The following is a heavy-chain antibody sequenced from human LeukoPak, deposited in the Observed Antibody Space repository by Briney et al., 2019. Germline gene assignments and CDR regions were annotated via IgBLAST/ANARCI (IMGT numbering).Heavy chain of an antibody. CDR3: ASSIAVAGGEEVRYFHY. V-gene: IGHV4-59*08. D-gene: IGHD6-19*01. CDR1: GGSISSYY. CDR2: IYYIGST. J-gene: IGHJ4*02. Sequence: SETLSLTCTVSGGSISSYYWSWIRQPPGKGLEWIGYIYYIGSTNYNPSLKSRVTISVDTSKNQFSLKLSSVTAADTAVYYCASSIAVAGGEEVRYFHYWGQGILVTVSS.